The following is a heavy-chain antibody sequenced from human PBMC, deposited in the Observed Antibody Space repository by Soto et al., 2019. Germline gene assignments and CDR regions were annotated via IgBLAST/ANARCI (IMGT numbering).Heavy chain of an antibody. Sequence: EVQLLESGGGLVQPGGSLRLSCAASGFTFSNYAMSWVRQAPGKGLEWVSAISGSGGSTYYADSVKGRFTISRDNSNNTLXLQMXXXXXXXXAXXXXXXXXRXHYYXSGSSSYWGQGTLVTVSS. D-gene: IGHD3-10*01. J-gene: IGHJ4*02. CDR3: XXXXRXHYYXSGSSSY. CDR2: ISGSGGST. V-gene: IGHV3-23*01. CDR1: GFTFSNYA.